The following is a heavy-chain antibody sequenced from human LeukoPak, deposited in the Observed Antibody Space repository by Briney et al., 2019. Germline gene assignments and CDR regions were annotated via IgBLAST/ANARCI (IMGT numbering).Heavy chain of an antibody. Sequence: SETLSLTCAVYGGSFSGYYWSWIRQPPGKGLEWIGEINHSGSTNYNPPLKSRVTISVDTSKNQFSLKLSSVTAADTAVYYCARDRTGDLLFDPWGQGTLVTVSS. D-gene: IGHD7-27*01. V-gene: IGHV4-34*01. CDR1: GGSFSGYY. J-gene: IGHJ5*02. CDR3: ARDRTGDLLFDP. CDR2: INHSGST.